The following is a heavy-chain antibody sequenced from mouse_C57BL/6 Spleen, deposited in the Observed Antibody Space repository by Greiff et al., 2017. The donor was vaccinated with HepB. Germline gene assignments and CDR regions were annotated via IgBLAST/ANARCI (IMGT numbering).Heavy chain of an antibody. CDR1: GYAFSSYW. D-gene: IGHD3-2*02. V-gene: IGHV1-80*01. CDR2: IYTGDGDT. CDR3: ARKTQAGAMDY. J-gene: IGHJ4*01. Sequence: VKLQESGAELVKPGASVKISCKASGYAFSSYWMNWVKQRPGKGLEWIGQIYTGDGDTNYNGKFKGKATLTADKSSSTAYMQLSSLTSEDSAVYFCARKTQAGAMDYWGQGTSVTVSS.